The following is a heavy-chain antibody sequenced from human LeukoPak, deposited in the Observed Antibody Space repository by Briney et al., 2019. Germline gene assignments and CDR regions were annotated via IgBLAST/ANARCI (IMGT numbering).Heavy chain of an antibody. Sequence: SETLSLTCTVSGYSISSGYYWGWIRQPPGKGLEWIGSIYHSGSTYYNSSLKSRVTISVDTSKNQFSLKLSSVTAADTAVYYCARGVGYCSGGSCYSNWFDPWGQGTLVTVSS. CDR2: IYHSGST. D-gene: IGHD2-15*01. CDR1: GYSISSGYY. J-gene: IGHJ5*02. V-gene: IGHV4-38-2*02. CDR3: ARGVGYCSGGSCYSNWFDP.